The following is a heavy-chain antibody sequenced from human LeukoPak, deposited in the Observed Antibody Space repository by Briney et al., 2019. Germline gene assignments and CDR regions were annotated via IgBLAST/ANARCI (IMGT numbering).Heavy chain of an antibody. CDR1: GFTFSSYS. V-gene: IGHV3-21*01. CDR3: ARTATDTGEFDY. CDR2: ISSSSSSI. Sequence: GGSLRLSCAASGFTFSSYSMNWVRQAPGKGLECVSSISSSSSSIYYADSVKGRFTISRDDAKNSLYLQMNSLRAEDTAVYYCARTATDTGEFDYWGQETLVTVSS. J-gene: IGHJ4*02. D-gene: IGHD6-13*01.